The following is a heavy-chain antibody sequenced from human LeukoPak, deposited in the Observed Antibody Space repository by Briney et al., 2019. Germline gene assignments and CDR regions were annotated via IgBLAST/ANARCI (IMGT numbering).Heavy chain of an antibody. D-gene: IGHD3-22*01. CDR3: ASNGPLLSDTSRYYFDS. J-gene: IGHJ4*02. CDR1: GGSFSGYY. CDR2: INHSGTT. Sequence: PSETLSLTCAVYGGSFSGYYWSWVRQPPGRGLEWIGEINHSGTTNYNPSLKSRLTISVDTAKNQFSLNLSSLTAADTAVYYCASNGPLLSDTSRYYFDSWGQGTLVTVSS. V-gene: IGHV4-34*01.